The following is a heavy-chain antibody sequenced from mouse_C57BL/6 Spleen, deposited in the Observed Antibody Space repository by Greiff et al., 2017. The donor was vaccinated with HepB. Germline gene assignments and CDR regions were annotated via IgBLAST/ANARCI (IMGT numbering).Heavy chain of an antibody. J-gene: IGHJ3*01. CDR1: GFTFSSYG. Sequence: EVKLMESGGDLVKPGGSLKLSCAASGFTFSSYGMSWVRQTPDKRLEWVATISSGGSYTYYPDSVKGRFTISRDNAKNTLYLQMSSLKSEDTAMYYCARHVDEGFAYWGQGTLVTVSA. CDR2: ISSGGSYT. V-gene: IGHV5-6*01. CDR3: ARHVDEGFAY.